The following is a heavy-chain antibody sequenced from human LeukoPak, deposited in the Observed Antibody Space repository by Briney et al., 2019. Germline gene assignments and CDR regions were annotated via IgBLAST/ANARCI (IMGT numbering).Heavy chain of an antibody. CDR2: IISIFGTA. Sequence: SVKVSCRASGGTFSSYAISWVRQAPGQGREWMGGIISIFGTANYAQKFPGRLTITPDESTSTAYMELSSLRSEDTAVYYCARGGGIAARPGAFDIWGQGTMVTVSS. J-gene: IGHJ3*02. D-gene: IGHD6-6*01. V-gene: IGHV1-69*01. CDR1: GGTFSSYA. CDR3: ARGGGIAARPGAFDI.